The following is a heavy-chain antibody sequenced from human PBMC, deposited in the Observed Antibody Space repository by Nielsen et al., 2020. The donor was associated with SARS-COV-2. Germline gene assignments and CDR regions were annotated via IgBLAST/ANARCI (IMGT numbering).Heavy chain of an antibody. V-gene: IGHV3-21*01. CDR3: VRESAYGDYTGGFDY. CDR2: ISFSSRNI. CDR1: GFMFSRYS. D-gene: IGHD4-17*01. Sequence: GGSLRLSCAASGFMFSRYSMNWVRQAPGKGLEWVSSISFSSRNIYYADSVKGRFTVSRDNARNSLYLQMNSLRGEDTAVYFCVRESAYGDYTGGFDYWGQGTLVTVSS. J-gene: IGHJ4*02.